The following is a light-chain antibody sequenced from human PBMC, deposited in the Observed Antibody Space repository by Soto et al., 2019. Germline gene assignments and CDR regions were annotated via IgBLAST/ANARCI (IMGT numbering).Light chain of an antibody. CDR1: QSISSW. CDR3: QQYTSYPWT. J-gene: IGKJ1*01. Sequence: DIQMTQSPSTLSASVGDRVTITCRASQSISSWLAWYQQKPGKAPKLLIYKASTLERGVPSRFSGSGSGTEFTLTLSSLQPGDFATYYCQQYTSYPWTFGQGTKVEIK. CDR2: KAS. V-gene: IGKV1-5*03.